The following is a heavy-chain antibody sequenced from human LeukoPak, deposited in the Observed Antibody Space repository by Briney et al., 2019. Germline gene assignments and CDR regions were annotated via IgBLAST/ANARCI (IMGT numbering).Heavy chain of an antibody. D-gene: IGHD1-26*01. J-gene: IGHJ4*02. Sequence: PSETLSLTCTVSGASITSSGYYWGWIRQPPGKGLEWIGTIYHSGSTYYNPSLKSRVTISVDTSKNQFSLKLSSVTAADTAVYYCARPSGSYFGYWGQGTLVTVSS. CDR1: GASITSSGYY. V-gene: IGHV4-39*01. CDR3: ARPSGSYFGY. CDR2: IYHSGST.